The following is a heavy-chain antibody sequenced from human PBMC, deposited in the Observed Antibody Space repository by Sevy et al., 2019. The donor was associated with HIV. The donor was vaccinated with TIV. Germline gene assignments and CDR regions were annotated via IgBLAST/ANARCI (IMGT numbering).Heavy chain of an antibody. D-gene: IGHD3-9*01. Sequence: GGSLRLSCAASGFSFRNYGMHWVRQAPGKGLEWVAFISNDGSNKYYPDSVKGRFTISRENSENTIYLQVNNVRADDTAVFYCAKNIWTGYYVPHGYWGQGTLVTVSS. V-gene: IGHV3-30*02. CDR3: AKNIWTGYYVPHGY. CDR2: ISNDGSNK. CDR1: GFSFRNYG. J-gene: IGHJ4*02.